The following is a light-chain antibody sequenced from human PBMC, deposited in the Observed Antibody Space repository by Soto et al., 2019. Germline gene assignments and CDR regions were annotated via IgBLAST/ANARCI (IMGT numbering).Light chain of an antibody. J-gene: IGKJ2*01. CDR1: QSASSNY. CDR3: QQYGTSPRT. CDR2: GAS. Sequence: ESVLTQSPGTLSLSPGERATLACRASQSASSNYLAWYKQQPGQAPRLLIYGASSRATGITDRFSGIGSGTDFTLTISRLEPEDCAVYYCQQYGTSPRTFGQGTKLEIK. V-gene: IGKV3-20*01.